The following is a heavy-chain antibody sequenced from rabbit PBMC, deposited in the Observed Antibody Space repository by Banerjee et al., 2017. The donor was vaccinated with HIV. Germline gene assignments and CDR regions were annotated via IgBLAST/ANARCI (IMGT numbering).Heavy chain of an antibody. V-gene: IGHV1S40*01. D-gene: IGHD1-1*01. J-gene: IGHJ4*01. CDR2: IYTGSSGST. Sequence: QSLEESGGDLVKPGASLTLTCTASGFSFSSNYYMCWVRQAPGKGLEWIACIYTGSSGSTYYASWAKGRFTISKTSSTTVTLQMTSLTAADTATYFCARDLDGGSSGYPYYFNLWGQGTLVTVS. CDR3: ARDLDGGSSGYPYYFNL. CDR1: GFSFSSNYY.